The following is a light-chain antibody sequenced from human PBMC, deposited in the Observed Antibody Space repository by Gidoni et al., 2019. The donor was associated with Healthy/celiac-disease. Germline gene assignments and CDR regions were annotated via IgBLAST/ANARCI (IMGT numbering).Light chain of an antibody. V-gene: IGKV2-28*01. J-gene: IGKJ3*01. CDR3: MQALQTPFT. CDR2: LGS. Sequence: DIVMTPSPLSLPVTPGEPASISCRSSQSLLHSNGYNYLDWYLQKPGQSPQLLIYLGSNRASGVPYRFSGSGSGTDFTLKISRVEAEDVGVYYCMQALQTPFTFGPGTKVEIK. CDR1: QSLLHSNGYNY.